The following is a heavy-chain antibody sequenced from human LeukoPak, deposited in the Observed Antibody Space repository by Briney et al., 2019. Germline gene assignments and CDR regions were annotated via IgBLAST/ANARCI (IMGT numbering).Heavy chain of an antibody. V-gene: IGHV1-2*02. CDR2: INPNTGGT. Sequence: ASVKVSCKASGYTFTGYYMHWVRQAPGQGLGLMGWINPNTGGTNYAQKFRGRVSMTRDTSIRTAYMELDRLRSDDTAMYYRLRIVIIDHSSSLGLGYCGQGNLVTVSP. CDR1: GYTFTGYY. CDR3: LRIVIIDHSSSLGLGY. J-gene: IGHJ4*02. D-gene: IGHD3-16*02.